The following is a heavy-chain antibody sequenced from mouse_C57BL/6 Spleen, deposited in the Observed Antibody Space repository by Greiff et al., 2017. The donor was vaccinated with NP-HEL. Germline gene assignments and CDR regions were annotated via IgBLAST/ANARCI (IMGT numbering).Heavy chain of an antibody. V-gene: IGHV1-54*01. J-gene: IGHJ2*01. CDR3: ARSGSTGTGFDY. Sequence: QVQLKESGAELVRPGTSVKVSCKASGYAFTNYLIEWVKQRPGQGLEWIGVINPGSGGTNYNEKFKGKATLTADKSSSTAYMQLSSLTSEDSAVYFCARSGSTGTGFDYWGQGTTLTVSS. CDR1: GYAFTNYL. D-gene: IGHD4-1*02. CDR2: INPGSGGT.